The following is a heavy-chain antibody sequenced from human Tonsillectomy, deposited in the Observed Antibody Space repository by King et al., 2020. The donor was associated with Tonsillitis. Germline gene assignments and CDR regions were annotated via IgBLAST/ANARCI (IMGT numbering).Heavy chain of an antibody. D-gene: IGHD3-22*01. CDR3: ATSHDSSGYYNHFDY. J-gene: IGHJ4*02. CDR1: GYTLTELS. CDR2: FDPEDGET. Sequence: QLVQSGAEVKKPGASVKVSCKVSGYTLTELSMHWVRQAPGKGLEWLGGFDPEDGETIYAQKLQGRVTMTEDTSTDTAYMELSSLRSEDTAVYYCATSHDSSGYYNHFDYWGQGTLVTVSS. V-gene: IGHV1-24*01.